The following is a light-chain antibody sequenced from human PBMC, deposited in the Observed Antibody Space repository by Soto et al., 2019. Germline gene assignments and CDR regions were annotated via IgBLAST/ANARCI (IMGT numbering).Light chain of an antibody. CDR3: QQFGTSPLYT. J-gene: IGKJ2*01. CDR1: QTFGRTY. CDR2: DAS. V-gene: IGKV3-20*01. Sequence: ESVLTQSQGTLSVSPGERVTLSCRASQTFGRTYLAWYQQKPGQSPRLLIYDASSRATGIPDRFSGSGSGTDFTLTISRLEPEDYAEYHCQQFGTSPLYTFGQGTKVEIK.